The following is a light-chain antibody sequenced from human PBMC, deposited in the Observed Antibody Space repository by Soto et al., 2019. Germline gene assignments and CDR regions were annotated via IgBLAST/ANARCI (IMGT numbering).Light chain of an antibody. V-gene: IGLV2-14*01. J-gene: IGLJ2*01. CDR2: DVT. CDR1: SSDVGGYNY. Sequence: QSVLTQPASVSGSPGQSITISCTGTSSDVGGYNYVSWYQQHPGKAPQLMIYDVTNRPSGVSNRFSGSKSGNTASLTISGLQAEDEADYYCSSYTSSSTLYVIFGGGTKLTVL. CDR3: SSYTSSSTLYVI.